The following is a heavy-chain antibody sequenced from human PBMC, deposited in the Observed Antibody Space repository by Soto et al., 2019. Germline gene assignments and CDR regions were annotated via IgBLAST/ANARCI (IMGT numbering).Heavy chain of an antibody. V-gene: IGHV4-39*01. CDR1: GGSLSSSSSF. CDR3: ARFRTYYYYMDV. CDR2: IYHTKDT. Sequence: SETLSLTCTVSGGSLSSSSSFWGWIRQSPVKGLEWIGSIYHTKDTYYNPSLKSRVTISADTSRNQFSLRLSSVTAADTAVYYCARFRTYYYYMDVWGKGTTVTVSS. J-gene: IGHJ6*03.